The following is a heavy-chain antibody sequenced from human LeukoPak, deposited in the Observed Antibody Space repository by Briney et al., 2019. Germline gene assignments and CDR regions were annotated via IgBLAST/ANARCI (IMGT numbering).Heavy chain of an antibody. CDR3: AKDPGGWGRYYFHF. CDR2: ISGSGGST. CDR1: GFTFSSYA. D-gene: IGHD3-16*01. V-gene: IGHV3-23*01. J-gene: IGHJ4*02. Sequence: GGSLRLSCAASGFTFSSYAMSWVRQAPGKGLEWVSAISGSGGSTYYADSVKGRFTISRDNSKNTLYPQMNSLRAEDTAVYYCAKDPGGWGRYYFHFWGQGTLVTVSA.